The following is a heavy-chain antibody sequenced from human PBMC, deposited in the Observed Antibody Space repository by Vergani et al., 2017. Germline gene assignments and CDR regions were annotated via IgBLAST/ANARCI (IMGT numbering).Heavy chain of an antibody. D-gene: IGHD3-16*01. J-gene: IGHJ3*02. CDR2: VFHSGSA. CDR1: GYSINNGYY. V-gene: IGHV4-38-2*01. CDR3: ARQFWVSQGVGAFET. Sequence: QVLLQESGPGLVRPSETLSLTCGVSGYSINNGYYWGWIRQPPGKGLEWIATVFHSGSAYYNPSLRLRVTISVETSKNQFSLRLTTLTAADTAVYYCARQFWVSQGVGAFETWGRGTEVSVSS.